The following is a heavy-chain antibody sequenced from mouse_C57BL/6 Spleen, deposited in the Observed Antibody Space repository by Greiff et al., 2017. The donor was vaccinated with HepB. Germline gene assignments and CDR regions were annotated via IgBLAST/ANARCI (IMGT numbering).Heavy chain of an antibody. CDR3: AFSTPVPDWYLDV. D-gene: IGHD1-1*01. CDR1: GFNIKDYY. V-gene: IGHV14-2*01. Sequence: VHVKQSGAELVKPGASVKLSCTASGFNIKDYYMHWVKQRTEQGLEWIGRIDPEDGETKYAPKFQGKATITADTSSNTAYLQISSLTSGDTAVYYCAFSTPVPDWYLDVWGTGTTVTVAS. CDR2: IDPEDGET. J-gene: IGHJ1*03.